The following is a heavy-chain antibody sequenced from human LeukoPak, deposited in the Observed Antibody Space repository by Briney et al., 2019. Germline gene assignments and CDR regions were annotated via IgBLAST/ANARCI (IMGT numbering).Heavy chain of an antibody. D-gene: IGHD3-10*01. CDR2: ISYDGSNK. CDR3: AREPVPDSGIYTVPFDY. Sequence: PGGSLRLSCAASGFTFSSYAMHWVRQAPGKGLEWVALISYDGSNKYYADSVKGRFTISRDNSKNTLYLQMNSLRAEDTAVYYCAREPVPDSGIYTVPFDYWGQGTLVTVSS. J-gene: IGHJ4*02. CDR1: GFTFSSYA. V-gene: IGHV3-30-3*01.